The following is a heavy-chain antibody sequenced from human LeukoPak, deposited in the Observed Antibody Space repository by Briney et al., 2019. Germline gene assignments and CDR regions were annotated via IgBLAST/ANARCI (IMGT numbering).Heavy chain of an antibody. D-gene: IGHD3-22*01. J-gene: IGHJ4*02. Sequence: ASVKVSCKASRYTFTRYDTNWVREAAGQGLEWMGWMNPNTGRTGYAQKFQGRVTMTRDTSITTAYMELTSLTYEDTAVYYCARLAETPDYYSNGGYFYLGYWGQGTPVTVSS. CDR3: ARLAETPDYYSNGGYFYLGY. V-gene: IGHV1-8*01. CDR1: RYTFTRYD. CDR2: MNPNTGRT.